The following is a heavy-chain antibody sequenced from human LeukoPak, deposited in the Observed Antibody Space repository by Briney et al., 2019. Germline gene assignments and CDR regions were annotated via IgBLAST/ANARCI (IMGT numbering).Heavy chain of an antibody. V-gene: IGHV4-34*01. Sequence: SETLSLTCAVYGGSFSGYYWSWIRQPPGKGLEWIGEINHSGSTNYNPSLKSRVTISVDTSKNQFSLKLSSVTAADTAVYYCARGDIYGDSYYFDYWGQGTLVTVSS. J-gene: IGHJ4*02. CDR2: INHSGST. CDR3: ARGDIYGDSYYFDY. CDR1: GGSFSGYY. D-gene: IGHD4-17*01.